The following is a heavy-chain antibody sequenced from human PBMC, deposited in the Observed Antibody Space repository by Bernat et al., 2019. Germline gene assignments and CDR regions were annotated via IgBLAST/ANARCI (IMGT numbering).Heavy chain of an antibody. CDR2: IWYDGSNK. CDR3: ARSFGTQYYFDY. D-gene: IGHD3-10*01. J-gene: IGHJ4*02. Sequence: QVQLVESGGGVVQPGRSLRLSCAASGFTFSSYGMHWVRQAPGKGLEWVAVIWYDGSNKYYADSVKGRFTISRDNSKNTLYLQMNSLRAEDMAVYYCARSFGTQYYFDYWGQGTLVTVSS. CDR1: GFTFSSYG. V-gene: IGHV3-33*01.